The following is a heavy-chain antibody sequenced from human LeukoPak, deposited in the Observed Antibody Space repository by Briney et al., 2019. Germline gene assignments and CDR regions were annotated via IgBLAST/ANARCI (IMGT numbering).Heavy chain of an antibody. CDR2: IYPGESET. Sequence: GESLKISCKGSGYSFSNYWIGWVRQMPGKGLEWMGIIYPGESETRYSPSVQGQVTISADKSISTAYLQWSSLKASDTAMYYCARQGYSGYGDTDYFDYWGQGTLVTVSS. CDR1: GYSFSNYW. J-gene: IGHJ4*02. V-gene: IGHV5-51*01. CDR3: ARQGYSGYGDTDYFDY. D-gene: IGHD5-12*01.